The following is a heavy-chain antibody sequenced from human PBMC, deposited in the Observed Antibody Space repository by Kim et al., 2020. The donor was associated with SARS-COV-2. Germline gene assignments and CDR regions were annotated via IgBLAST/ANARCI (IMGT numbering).Heavy chain of an antibody. CDR1: RGTLSSYA. D-gene: IGHD3-10*01. J-gene: IGHJ5*02. CDR2: IIPVFGTS. CDR3: ARDPYYASRWNWFDP. Sequence: SVKVSCKASRGTLSSYAISWVRQAPGQGLEWIGGIIPVFGTSNYAQTFQGRVTFTASGSSNTAYMELNSLRFEDTAVYYCARDPYYASRWNWFDPWGQGTLVTVSS. V-gene: IGHV1-69*13.